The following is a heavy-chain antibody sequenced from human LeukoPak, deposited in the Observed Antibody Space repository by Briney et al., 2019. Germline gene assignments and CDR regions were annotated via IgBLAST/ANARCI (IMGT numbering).Heavy chain of an antibody. CDR3: VKAWDSGSSIYDY. V-gene: IGHV3-23*01. J-gene: IGHJ4*02. CDR1: GFTLSTYA. CDR2: IKGDGFT. D-gene: IGHD6-13*01. Sequence: GSLRLSCAASGFTLSTYAMSWVRQAPGKGLEWVSTIKGDGFTYDSDSVKGRFTISRDDSKNTLNLQMDSLRAEDTAVCHCVKAWDSGSSIYDYWGQGTLVTVSS.